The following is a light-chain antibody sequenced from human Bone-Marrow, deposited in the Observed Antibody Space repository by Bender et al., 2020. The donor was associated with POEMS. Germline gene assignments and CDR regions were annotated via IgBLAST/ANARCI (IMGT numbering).Light chain of an antibody. Sequence: QSALTQPASVSGSPGQSITISCTGTSSDVGSSYLVSWYQQHPGKAPKVLIYEGSERPSGVSARFSGSKSGNTASLTISWLQAEDEADYYCSSYTTSSTYVFGTGTKVTVL. CDR2: EGS. V-gene: IGLV2-14*02. CDR3: SSYTTSSTYV. CDR1: SSDVGSSYL. J-gene: IGLJ1*01.